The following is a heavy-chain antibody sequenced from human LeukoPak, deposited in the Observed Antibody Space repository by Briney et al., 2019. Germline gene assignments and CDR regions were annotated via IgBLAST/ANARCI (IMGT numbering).Heavy chain of an antibody. D-gene: IGHD6-13*01. CDR3: ARDRPAAGFYYFDY. V-gene: IGHV3-21*01. J-gene: IGHJ4*02. CDR1: GFTFSSYS. Sequence: GGSLRLSCAASGFTFSSYSMNWVRQAPGKGLEWVSSISSSSNYIYYADSVKGRFTISRDNAKNSLYLQMNSLRAEDTAVYYCARDRPAAGFYYFDYWGQGTLVTVSS. CDR2: ISSSSNYI.